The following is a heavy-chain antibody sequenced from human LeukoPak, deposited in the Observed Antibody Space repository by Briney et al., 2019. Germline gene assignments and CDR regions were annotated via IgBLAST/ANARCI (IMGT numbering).Heavy chain of an antibody. CDR3: ARELVITFLSDAFDI. V-gene: IGHV1-46*01. CDR2: INPSGGST. Sequence: GASVKVSCKASGYTFTSYYMHWVRQAPGQGLEWMGIINPSGGSTSYAQKFQGRVTMTRDMSTSTVYMELSSLRSEDTAVYYCARELVITFLSDAFDIWGQGTMVTVSS. D-gene: IGHD3-16*01. J-gene: IGHJ3*02. CDR1: GYTFTSYY.